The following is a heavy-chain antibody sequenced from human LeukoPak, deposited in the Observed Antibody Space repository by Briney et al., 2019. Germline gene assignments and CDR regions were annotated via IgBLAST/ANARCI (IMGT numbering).Heavy chain of an antibody. Sequence: SETLSLTCTVSGGSINNYFWSWIRQPPGKGLEWIGYIYYNGSTNYNPSLKSRVTISVDTSKNQFSQRMNSVTAADTAVYYCAREGSDTSGYIDYWGQGTLLTVSS. D-gene: IGHD3-22*01. CDR1: GGSINNYF. CDR2: IYYNGST. V-gene: IGHV4-59*01. CDR3: AREGSDTSGYIDY. J-gene: IGHJ4*02.